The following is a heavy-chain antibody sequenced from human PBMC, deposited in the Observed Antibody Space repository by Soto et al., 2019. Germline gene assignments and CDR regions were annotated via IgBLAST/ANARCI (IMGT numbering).Heavy chain of an antibody. J-gene: IGHJ6*02. CDR1: GLIFSNYG. CDR3: AKDIALVRGVIIDLDV. V-gene: IGHV3-30*02. CDR2: ISYDGDNK. D-gene: IGHD3-10*01. Sequence: GGSLRLSCAASGLIFSNYGMHWVRQAPGKGLEWVALISYDGDNKYYADSVKGRFTISRDNSKNILFLQMNSLRPEDTAVYYCAKDIALVRGVIIDLDVWGQGTTVTVSS.